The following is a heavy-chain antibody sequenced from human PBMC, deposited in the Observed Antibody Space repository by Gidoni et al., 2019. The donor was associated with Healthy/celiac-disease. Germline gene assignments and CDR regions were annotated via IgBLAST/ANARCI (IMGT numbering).Heavy chain of an antibody. J-gene: IGHJ5*02. D-gene: IGHD2-15*01. CDR3: ARERAVVTPWFDP. V-gene: IGHV1-69*06. CDR1: GGTFSSYA. CDR2: IIPIFGTA. Sequence: QVQLVQSGAEVTKHGSSVKVSCKASGGTFSSYAISWVRQAPGQGLEWMGGIIPIFGTATDAQKFQGRVTITADKSTSTAYMELSSLRSEDTAVYYCARERAVVTPWFDPWAREPWSPSPQ.